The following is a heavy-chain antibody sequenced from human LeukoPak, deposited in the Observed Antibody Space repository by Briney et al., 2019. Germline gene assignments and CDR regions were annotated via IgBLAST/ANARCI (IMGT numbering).Heavy chain of an antibody. J-gene: IGHJ6*03. CDR1: GFTFSNYW. CDR2: IKVDGSET. CDR3: ARDVYDFWSGYPYYYYYMDV. D-gene: IGHD3-3*01. Sequence: GGSLRLSCAASGFTFSNYWMSWVRQVPGKGLEWLANIKVDGSETYYVDSLKGRFTISGDNAKNSVYLQMNSLRVEDTAVYYCARDVYDFWSGYPYYYYYMDVWGKGTTVTVSS. V-gene: IGHV3-7*01.